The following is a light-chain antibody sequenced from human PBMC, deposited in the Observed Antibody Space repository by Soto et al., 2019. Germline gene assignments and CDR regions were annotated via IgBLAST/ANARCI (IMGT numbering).Light chain of an antibody. V-gene: IGKV3-11*01. Sequence: VLPRSRKTRTLSPAAKDTISCRAGQSVSRSLAWYHQLPGQAARPLIHDASHRATGIPARFSGRGSGTDVNLTIRRFEPEDLAIHXCQQRQYSPPSSFGEGKRLEIK. CDR3: QQRQYSPPSS. CDR2: DAS. CDR1: QSVSRS. J-gene: IGKJ5*01.